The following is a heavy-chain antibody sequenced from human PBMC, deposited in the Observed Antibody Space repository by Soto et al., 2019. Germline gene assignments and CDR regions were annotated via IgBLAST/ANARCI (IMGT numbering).Heavy chain of an antibody. CDR1: GFTFSSYG. J-gene: IGHJ6*02. CDR3: ASLYSSSSNYYYYGMDV. Sequence: QVQLVESGGGVVQPGRSLRLSCAASGFTFSSYGMHWVRQAPGKGLEWVAVIWYDGSNKYHADSVKGRFTISRDNSKNTLYLQMNSLRAEDTAVYYCASLYSSSSNYYYYGMDVWGQGTTVTVSS. V-gene: IGHV3-33*01. D-gene: IGHD6-6*01. CDR2: IWYDGSNK.